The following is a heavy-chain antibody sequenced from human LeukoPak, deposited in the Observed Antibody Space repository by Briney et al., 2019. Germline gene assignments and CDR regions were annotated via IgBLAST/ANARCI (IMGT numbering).Heavy chain of an antibody. J-gene: IGHJ3*02. CDR3: ARQINYYGSGSYDAFDI. CDR2: IYYSGTT. Sequence: SETLSLTCTVSDGSISSYYWSWIRQSPGKGLEWIGYIYYSGTTNYNPSLKSRVTISVDTSKNQFSLKLSSVTAADTAVYYCARQINYYGSGSYDAFDIWGQGTMVTVSS. V-gene: IGHV4-59*08. D-gene: IGHD3-10*01. CDR1: DGSISSYY.